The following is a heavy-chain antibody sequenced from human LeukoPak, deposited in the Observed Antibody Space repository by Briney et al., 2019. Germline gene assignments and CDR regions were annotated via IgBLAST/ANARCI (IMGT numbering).Heavy chain of an antibody. Sequence: GESLKISGKGSGYSFSSHWIGWVRQMPGKGLEWMGVIYAGDSDTRYSPSFQGQVTMSADKSIRTAYLQWSSLKASDTAMYYCARPARFSSSPFDYWGQGTLVIVSS. CDR3: ARPARFSSSPFDY. CDR1: GYSFSSHW. V-gene: IGHV5-51*01. D-gene: IGHD6-13*01. CDR2: IYAGDSDT. J-gene: IGHJ4*02.